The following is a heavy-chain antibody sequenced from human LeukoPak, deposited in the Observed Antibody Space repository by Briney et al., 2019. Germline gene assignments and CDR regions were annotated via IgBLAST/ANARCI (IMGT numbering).Heavy chain of an antibody. V-gene: IGHV3-11*04. J-gene: IGHJ4*02. CDR2: ISNTENRV. CDR3: ARSVGYGVRGVILSFDN. Sequence: GGSLRLSCAASGFSFSDFYMTWIRQAPGKGLDWVSYISNTENRVDYADSVKGRFSISRDNAKKSVYLQMNNLRGEDTAVYYCARSVGYGVRGVILSFDNWGQGILVTVSA. D-gene: IGHD3-10*01. CDR1: GFSFSDFY.